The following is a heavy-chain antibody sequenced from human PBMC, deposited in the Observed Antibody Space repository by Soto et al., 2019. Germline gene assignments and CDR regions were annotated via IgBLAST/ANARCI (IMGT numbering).Heavy chain of an antibody. D-gene: IGHD6-19*01. V-gene: IGHV4-31*03. CDR2: IYYSGST. Sequence: QVQLQESGPGLVKPSQTLSLTCTVSGGSISSGGYYWSWIRQHPGKGLEWIGYIYYSGSTYYNPSLKSRVTISVDTSKSQFSLKLSSVTAADTAVYYCARDFTDSSGPTLGMGVWGKGTTVTVSS. CDR3: ARDFTDSSGPTLGMGV. CDR1: GGSISSGGYY. J-gene: IGHJ6*04.